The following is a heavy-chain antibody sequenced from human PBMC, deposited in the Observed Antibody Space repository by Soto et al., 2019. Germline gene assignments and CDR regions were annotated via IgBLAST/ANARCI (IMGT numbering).Heavy chain of an antibody. Sequence: GASVKVSCKASGGTFSSYAISWVRQAPGQGLEWMGGIIPIFGTANYAQKFQGRVTITADESTSTAYMELSSLRSEDTAVYYCARNYYDSSGYRDALDIWGQGTMVTGS. CDR3: ARNYYDSSGYRDALDI. CDR2: IIPIFGTA. D-gene: IGHD3-22*01. J-gene: IGHJ3*02. CDR1: GGTFSSYA. V-gene: IGHV1-69*13.